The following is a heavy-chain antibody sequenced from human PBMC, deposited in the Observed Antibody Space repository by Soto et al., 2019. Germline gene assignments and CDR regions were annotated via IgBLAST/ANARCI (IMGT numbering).Heavy chain of an antibody. CDR2: IYYSGST. J-gene: IGHJ4*02. Sequence: PSETLSLTCTVSGGSISSSSYYWGWIRQPPGKGLEWIGSIYYSGSTYYNPSLKSRVTISVDTSKNQFSLKLSSVTAADTAVYYCARSDIVVVVAATRYFDYWGQGTLVTVSS. V-gene: IGHV4-39*01. D-gene: IGHD2-15*01. CDR1: GGSISSSSYY. CDR3: ARSDIVVVVAATRYFDY.